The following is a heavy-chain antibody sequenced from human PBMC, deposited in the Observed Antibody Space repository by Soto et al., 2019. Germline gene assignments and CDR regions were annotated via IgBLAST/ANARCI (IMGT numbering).Heavy chain of an antibody. Sequence: SETLSLTCTVSGDSISSTRWWSWVRQSPGKGLEWIGDIYHGGSTNYNPSLKSRVTISIGTSNKHLSLHLISVTAADTSVYYFARGMAEEQIFYYFDYWGQGALFTVSS. V-gene: IGHV4-4*02. CDR1: GDSISSTRW. CDR2: IYHGGST. D-gene: IGHD3-9*01. CDR3: ARGMAEEQIFYYFDY. J-gene: IGHJ4*02.